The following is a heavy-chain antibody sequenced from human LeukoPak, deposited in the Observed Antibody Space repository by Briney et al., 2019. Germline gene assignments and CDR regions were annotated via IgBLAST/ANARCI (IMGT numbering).Heavy chain of an antibody. Sequence: PGGSLRLSCAASGFTFSSYSMNWVRQAPGKGLEWVSSISSSSSYIYYADSVKGRFTISRDNAKNSLYLQMNSLRAEDTAVYYCARDPGYFDWLLANWGQGTLVTVSS. CDR1: GFTFSSYS. D-gene: IGHD3-9*01. CDR2: ISSSSSYI. V-gene: IGHV3-21*01. CDR3: ARDPGYFDWLLAN. J-gene: IGHJ4*02.